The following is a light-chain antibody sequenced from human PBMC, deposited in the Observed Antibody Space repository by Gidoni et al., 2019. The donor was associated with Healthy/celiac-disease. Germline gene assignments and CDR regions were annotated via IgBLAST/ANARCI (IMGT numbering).Light chain of an antibody. Sequence: VSPPPPGTLSLSPGERATLSCRASQSGSSSYLAWYQQKPGQAPMLLIYGASSRATVIPERFSGSGYGTDSTLTSSRLDPEDFAVYYCQKYGSSPRTFGQGTKVEIK. J-gene: IGKJ1*01. V-gene: IGKV3-20*01. CDR1: QSGSSSY. CDR2: GAS. CDR3: QKYGSSPRT.